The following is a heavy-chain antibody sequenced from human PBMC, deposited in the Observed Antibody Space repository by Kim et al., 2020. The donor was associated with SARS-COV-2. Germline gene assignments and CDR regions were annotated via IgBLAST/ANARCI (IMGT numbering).Heavy chain of an antibody. CDR3: ARVAAASKWFDY. D-gene: IGHD6-13*01. J-gene: IGHJ4*02. Sequence: GESLKISCKGSRYSFTSYWIGWVRQMPGKGLEWMGIIYPGDSDTRYSPSFQGRVTISADESSSTAYLQWSRLQASDTAMYYCARVAAASKWFDYWGQGTLVTVSS. CDR1: RYSFTSYW. CDR2: IYPGDSDT. V-gene: IGHV5-51*01.